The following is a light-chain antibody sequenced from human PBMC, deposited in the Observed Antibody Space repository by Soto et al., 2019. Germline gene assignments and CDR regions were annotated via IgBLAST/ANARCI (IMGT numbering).Light chain of an antibody. Sequence: EILMTQSPATLSVSPGERATLSCRASQSVSSDLAWYQQKPGQPPRLLIYAASARATGIPARFSGSGSGTDFTLTISSLEPEDFALYYCQHRANWPLTFGGGTKVDI. CDR2: AAS. CDR1: QSVSSD. J-gene: IGKJ4*01. V-gene: IGKV3-11*01. CDR3: QHRANWPLT.